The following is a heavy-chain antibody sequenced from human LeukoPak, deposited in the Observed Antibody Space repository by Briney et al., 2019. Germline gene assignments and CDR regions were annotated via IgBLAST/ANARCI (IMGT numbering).Heavy chain of an antibody. CDR1: GYTFSSYA. CDR3: ARDNDCSSTSCYVGFDY. J-gene: IGHJ4*02. CDR2: ISYDGSNK. Sequence: GGSLRLSCAASGYTFSSYAMHWVRQAPGKGLEWVAVISYDGSNKDYADSVKGRFTISRDNSKNTLYLQMNSLRAEDTAVYYCARDNDCSSTSCYVGFDYWGQGTLVTVSS. D-gene: IGHD2-2*01. V-gene: IGHV3-30*04.